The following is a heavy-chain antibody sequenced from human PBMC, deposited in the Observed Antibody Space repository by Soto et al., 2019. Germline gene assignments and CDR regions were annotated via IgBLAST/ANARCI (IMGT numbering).Heavy chain of an antibody. V-gene: IGHV4-39*01. D-gene: IGHD6-19*01. CDR3: ARQWVRPIGTVASSWFDP. Sequence: QLQLQESGPGLVKPSETLSLTCTVSGGSISSSGYYWGWIRQPPGKGLEWIGSIYYSGSTYYSPSLKCRFIRTEATSKSQSALQLRSVSAADTAVYYCARQWVRPIGTVASSWFDPWGQGTLVTVSS. J-gene: IGHJ5*02. CDR1: GGSISSSGYY. CDR2: IYYSGST.